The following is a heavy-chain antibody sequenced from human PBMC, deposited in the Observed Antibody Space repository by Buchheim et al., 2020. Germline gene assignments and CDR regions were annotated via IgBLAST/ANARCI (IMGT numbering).Heavy chain of an antibody. Sequence: QVQLVQSGAEVKKPGASVKVSCKASGYTFTGYYMHWVRQAPGQGLEWMGWINPNSGGTNYAQKFQGWVTMTRDTSISTAYMELSRLSSDDTAVYYCARGIMITFGGVIVPTSEYFQHWGQGTL. V-gene: IGHV1-2*04. D-gene: IGHD3-16*02. CDR1: GYTFTGYY. CDR3: ARGIMITFGGVIVPTSEYFQH. J-gene: IGHJ1*01. CDR2: INPNSGGT.